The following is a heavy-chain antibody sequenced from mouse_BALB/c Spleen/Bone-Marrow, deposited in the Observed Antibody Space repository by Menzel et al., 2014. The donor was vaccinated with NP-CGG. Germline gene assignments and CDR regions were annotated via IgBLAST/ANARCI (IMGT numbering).Heavy chain of an antibody. J-gene: IGHJ4*01. Sequence: QVQLQQSGAELVKPGASVKMSCKASGYTSTSYWMHWVRQRPGQGLEWIGVIDPSDSYTSYIQKFKGKATLTVDTSSSTAYMQLSSLTSGDSAVYYCTRDAMDYWGQGTSVTVSS. V-gene: IGHV1S127*01. CDR3: TRDAMDY. CDR2: IDPSDSYT. CDR1: GYTSTSYW.